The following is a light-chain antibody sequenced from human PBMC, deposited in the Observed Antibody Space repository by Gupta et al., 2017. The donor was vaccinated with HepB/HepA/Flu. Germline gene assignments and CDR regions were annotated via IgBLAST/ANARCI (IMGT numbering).Light chain of an antibody. CDR1: QSVSSN. CDR3: QQYNKWPRT. Sequence: EIVMTQSPATLSVSPGESATLSCRASQSVSSNLAWYQQKPGQAPRLLIYGASTRATGIPARFSGSGSGAEFTLTISSLQSEDFAVYYCQQYNKWPRTFGHGTKVDIK. CDR2: GAS. J-gene: IGKJ1*01. V-gene: IGKV3-15*01.